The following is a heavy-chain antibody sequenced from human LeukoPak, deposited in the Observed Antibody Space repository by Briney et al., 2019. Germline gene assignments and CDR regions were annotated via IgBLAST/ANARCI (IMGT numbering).Heavy chain of an antibody. Sequence: ASVKVSCKASGYTFTGYYMHWVRQAPGQGLEWMGWINPNRGGTNYAQKFQGRVTMTRDTSISTAYMELSRLRSDDTAVYYCARGYDFWSGYLTRKYYYYYMDVWGKGTTVTVSS. CDR1: GYTFTGYY. V-gene: IGHV1-2*02. D-gene: IGHD3-3*01. J-gene: IGHJ6*03. CDR2: INPNRGGT. CDR3: ARGYDFWSGYLTRKYYYYYMDV.